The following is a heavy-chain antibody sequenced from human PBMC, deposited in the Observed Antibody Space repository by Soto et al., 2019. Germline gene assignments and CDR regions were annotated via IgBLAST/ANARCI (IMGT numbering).Heavy chain of an antibody. J-gene: IGHJ6*01. D-gene: IGHD3-10*01. Sequence: QVQLVQSGAEVKKPGSSVKVSCKASGGTFSNYALISWVRLAPGQGLEWMGGIIPIDATVNYAQKFQGRITITADEFTTTAYMDLGSLRSEDTAVSYCARELRGFGYTYGDVWGQGTTVTVSS. V-gene: IGHV1-69*12. CDR1: GGTFSNYA. CDR3: ARELRGFGYTYGDV. CDR2: IIPIDATV.